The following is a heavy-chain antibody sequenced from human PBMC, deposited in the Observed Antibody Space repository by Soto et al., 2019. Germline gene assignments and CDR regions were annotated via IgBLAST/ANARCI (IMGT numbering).Heavy chain of an antibody. CDR2: VYDSGST. V-gene: IGHV4-59*02. CDR1: GASVINDY. Sequence: QVQLQESGPGVVKPSETLSLTCTVTGASVINDYWNWIRQPPGKGLEWIGFVYDSGSTSYNSSLKSRLTISVDPSKIQFSLKLSSVTAADTAVYYCVRQVGATGSYSYAVWGQGTIVTVSS. J-gene: IGHJ3*01. CDR3: VRQVGATGSYSYAV. D-gene: IGHD1-26*01.